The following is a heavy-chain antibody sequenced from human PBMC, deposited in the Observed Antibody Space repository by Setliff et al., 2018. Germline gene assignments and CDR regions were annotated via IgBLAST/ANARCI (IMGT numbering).Heavy chain of an antibody. CDR2: INPSGTT. D-gene: IGHD3-16*01. CDR1: GGPFSDYY. V-gene: IGHV4-34*01. Sequence: SETLSLTCTFYGGPFSDYYWGWVRQTPGKGLEWIAEINPSGTTNYIPSLKSRLTISVDTSKRQFSLKLISVIAADTAVYYCRFWSYVYKNDYWAQGTLVTVSS. J-gene: IGHJ4*02. CDR3: RFWSYVYKNDY.